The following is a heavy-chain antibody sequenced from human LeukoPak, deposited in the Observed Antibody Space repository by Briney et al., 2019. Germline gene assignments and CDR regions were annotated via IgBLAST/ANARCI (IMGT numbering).Heavy chain of an antibody. J-gene: IGHJ3*02. CDR1: GFTVSNNY. CDR2: IYTGGSS. D-gene: IGHD4-17*01. CDR3: VFTVTTTGAFDI. V-gene: IGHV3-53*01. Sequence: GGSLRLSCAASGFTVSNNYISWVRQAPGKGLEWVSVIYTGGSSYYADSVKGRFTISRDNSKNTLYLQMDSLRAEDTAVYYCVFTVTTTGAFDIWGQGTMVTVSS.